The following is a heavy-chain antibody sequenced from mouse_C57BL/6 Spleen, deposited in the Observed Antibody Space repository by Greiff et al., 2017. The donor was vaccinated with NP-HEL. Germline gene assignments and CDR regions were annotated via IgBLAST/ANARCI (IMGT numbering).Heavy chain of an antibody. V-gene: IGHV5-4*03. CDR3: ARLSHFDY. J-gene: IGHJ2*01. Sequence: EVKLMESGGGLVKPGGSLKLSCAASGFTFSSYAMSWVRQTPEKRLEWVATISAGGSYTYYPDNVKGRFTISRDNAKNILYLQMSHLKSEDTAMYYCARLSHFDYWGQGTTLTVSS. CDR1: GFTFSSYA. CDR2: ISAGGSYT.